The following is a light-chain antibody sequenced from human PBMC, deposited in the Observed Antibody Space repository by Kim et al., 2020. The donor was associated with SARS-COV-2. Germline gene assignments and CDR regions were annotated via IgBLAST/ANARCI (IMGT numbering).Light chain of an antibody. CDR3: QETYSTPRALT. J-gene: IGKJ4*01. Sequence: DIQMTQSPSPLSASVGDRVSITCRASQSISSHLNWYQLKPGKAPELLIYATSSLSSGVPSRFSGSGSGTDYTLTISTLQPEDFATYYCQETYSTPRALTFGGGTKVDIK. V-gene: IGKV1-39*01. CDR1: QSISSH. CDR2: ATS.